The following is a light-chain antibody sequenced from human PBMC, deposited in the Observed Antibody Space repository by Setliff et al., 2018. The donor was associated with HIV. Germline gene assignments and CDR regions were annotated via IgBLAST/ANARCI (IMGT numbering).Light chain of an antibody. CDR1: SSDVGGYNY. CDR2: DVI. Sequence: LTQPASVSGSPGQSITISRTGTSSDVGGYNYVSWYQQHPGKAPKLMIFDVIKRPSGVSNRFSGSKSGNTASLTISGLQADDEADYYCSSYTSSSTLDVLFGGGTKVTVL. CDR3: SSYTSSSTLDVL. J-gene: IGLJ3*02. V-gene: IGLV2-14*03.